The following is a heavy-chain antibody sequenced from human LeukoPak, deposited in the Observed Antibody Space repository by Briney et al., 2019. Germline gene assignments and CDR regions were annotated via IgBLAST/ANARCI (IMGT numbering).Heavy chain of an antibody. CDR2: ISYYGSNK. Sequence: PGGSLRLSCAASGFTFSSYGMHWVRQAPGKGLEWVAVISYYGSNKYYADSVKGRFTISRDNSKNTLYLQMNSLRAEDTAVYYCAKDLDEVVPAAPTYYYYGMDVWGKGTTVTVSS. D-gene: IGHD2-2*01. CDR1: GFTFSSYG. V-gene: IGHV3-30*18. CDR3: AKDLDEVVPAAPTYYYYGMDV. J-gene: IGHJ6*04.